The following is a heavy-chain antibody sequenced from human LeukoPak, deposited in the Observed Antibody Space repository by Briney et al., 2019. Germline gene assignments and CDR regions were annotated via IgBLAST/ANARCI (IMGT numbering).Heavy chain of an antibody. V-gene: IGHV3-33*08. J-gene: IGHJ4*02. Sequence: QPGGSLRLSCAASGFTFSSYWMSWVRQAPGKGLEWVAVIWYDGSNKYYADSVKGRFTVSRDNSKNTLYLQMNSLRAEDTAVYYCARAGPYSSGWYSQARDFDYWGQGTLVTVSS. CDR3: ARAGPYSSGWYSQARDFDY. D-gene: IGHD6-19*01. CDR2: IWYDGSNK. CDR1: GFTFSSYW.